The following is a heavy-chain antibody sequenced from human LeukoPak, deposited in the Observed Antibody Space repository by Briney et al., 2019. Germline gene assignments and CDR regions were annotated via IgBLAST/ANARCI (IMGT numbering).Heavy chain of an antibody. CDR3: ARDSSGSHYGPFDY. J-gene: IGHJ4*02. CDR2: INPNSGGT. CDR1: GYTFTGYY. D-gene: IGHD1-26*01. Sequence: GASVKVSCKASGYTFTGYYMHWVRQAPGQGLEWMGWINPNSGGTNYAQKFQGWVTMTRDTSISTAYMELSRLRSDDTAVYYCARDSSGSHYGPFDYWGQGTLVTVSS. V-gene: IGHV1-2*04.